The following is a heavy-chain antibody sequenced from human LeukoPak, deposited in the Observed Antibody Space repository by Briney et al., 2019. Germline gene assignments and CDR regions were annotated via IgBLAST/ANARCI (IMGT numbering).Heavy chain of an antibody. Sequence: PGGSLRLSFAASGLTFSDYAMSWVRQAPGKGLEWVSLISGSGGSTYYADSVKGRFTISRDNAKNSLYLQMNSLRAEDTAVYYCAREPYSPESRYSSSFVDYWGQGTLVTVSS. D-gene: IGHD6-6*01. CDR2: ISGSGGST. V-gene: IGHV3-23*01. CDR3: AREPYSPESRYSSSFVDY. CDR1: GLTFSDYA. J-gene: IGHJ4*02.